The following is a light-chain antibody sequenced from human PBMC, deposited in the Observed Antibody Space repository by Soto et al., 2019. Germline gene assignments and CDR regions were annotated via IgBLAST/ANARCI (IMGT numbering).Light chain of an antibody. V-gene: IGKV1-5*01. CDR1: QSIGSY. Sequence: DIQMTQSPSSLSASVGDRVTITCRASQSIGSYLTWYQLRPGTAPKRLIYDASTLETGVPLRFSGSGSGTEFTLTISGLQPDDFATYYCQHYYASTLSFGPGTKVEFK. CDR3: QHYYASTLS. J-gene: IGKJ1*01. CDR2: DAS.